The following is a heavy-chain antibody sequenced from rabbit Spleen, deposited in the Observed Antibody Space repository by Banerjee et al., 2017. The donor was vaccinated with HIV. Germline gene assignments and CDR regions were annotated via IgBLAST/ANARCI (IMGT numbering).Heavy chain of an antibody. CDR1: GLDFSGRDW. CDR2: FDISSHIP. D-gene: IGHD4-2*01. V-gene: IGHV1S45*01. CDR3: ARDSAGREDFNL. J-gene: IGHJ4*01. Sequence: EESGGGLVQPEGSLTLTCTASGLDFSGRDWICWVRHAPGRGLEWIACFDISSHIPHYASWAKGRFTISKISSTTVTLQMTSLTVADTATYFCARDSAGREDFNLWGPGTLVTVS.